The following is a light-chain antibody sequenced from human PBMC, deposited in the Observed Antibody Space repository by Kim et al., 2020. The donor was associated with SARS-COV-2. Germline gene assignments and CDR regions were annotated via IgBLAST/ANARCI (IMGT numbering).Light chain of an antibody. V-gene: IGKV1-27*01. CDR3: QKYNSDPWT. CDR2: DAS. J-gene: IGKJ1*01. CDR1: QGISNS. Sequence: ASVGDRGTITCPASQGISNSLALYQQKPGKGPKVLIYDASTLQPGVPSRFSGSGSGTDFTLTISSLQPEDVATYYCQKYNSDPWTLGQGTKVDIK.